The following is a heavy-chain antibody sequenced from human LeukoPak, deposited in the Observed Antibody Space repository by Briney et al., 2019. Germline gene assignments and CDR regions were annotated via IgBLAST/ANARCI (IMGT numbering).Heavy chain of an antibody. V-gene: IGHV1-2*02. CDR2: ITPNSGTI. Sequence: ASVKVSCKASGYTFTDYYIHWVRQAPGQGLEWVGWITPNSGTINFGERFQGRVTMTRDTSISTAYMELSRLRSDDTAVYYCARTLAAAAANWYFDLWGRGTLVTVSS. CDR1: GYTFTDYY. D-gene: IGHD6-13*01. CDR3: ARTLAAAAANWYFDL. J-gene: IGHJ2*01.